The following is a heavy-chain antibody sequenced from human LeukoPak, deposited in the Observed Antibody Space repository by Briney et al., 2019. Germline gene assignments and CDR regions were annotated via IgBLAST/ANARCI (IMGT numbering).Heavy chain of an antibody. Sequence: PGGSLRLSCAASGFTFSSYAMSWVRQAPGKGLEWVSAISGSGINTYYADSVKGRFTISRDNSKNTLYLQMNSLRAEDTAVYYCAKLYSSSWYCFDYWGQGTLVTVSS. J-gene: IGHJ4*02. D-gene: IGHD6-13*01. CDR3: AKLYSSSWYCFDY. CDR1: GFTFSSYA. V-gene: IGHV3-23*01. CDR2: ISGSGINT.